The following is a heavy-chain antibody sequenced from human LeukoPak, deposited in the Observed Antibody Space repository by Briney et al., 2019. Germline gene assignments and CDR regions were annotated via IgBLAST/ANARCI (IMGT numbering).Heavy chain of an antibody. V-gene: IGHV4-59*01. Sequence: SETLSLTCTVSGGSISSYYWSWIRQAPGKGLEWIAYIYYSGSTNYNPSLKSRVTISVDTSMNQFSLKLSSVTAADTAVYYCARVSQYYDILTGYYNKAFDIWGQGTMVTVSS. J-gene: IGHJ3*02. CDR3: ARVSQYYDILTGYYNKAFDI. CDR1: GGSISSYY. CDR2: IYYSGST. D-gene: IGHD3-9*01.